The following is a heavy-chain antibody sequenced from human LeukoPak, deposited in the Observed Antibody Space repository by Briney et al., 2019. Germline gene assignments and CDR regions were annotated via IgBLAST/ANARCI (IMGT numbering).Heavy chain of an antibody. D-gene: IGHD6-25*01. V-gene: IGHV3-30-3*01. Sequence: QPGGSLRLSCAAAGFTFSSSAFHWVRQALGKGLVLVAVIAYDGSHKYSADSVKGRFTISRDNSKNTVYLQMNSLRTEDTALYYCARDGSGAAADYHYYYGMDVWGQGTTVTVSS. CDR2: IAYDGSHK. CDR3: ARDGSGAAADYHYYYGMDV. J-gene: IGHJ6*02. CDR1: GFTFSSSA.